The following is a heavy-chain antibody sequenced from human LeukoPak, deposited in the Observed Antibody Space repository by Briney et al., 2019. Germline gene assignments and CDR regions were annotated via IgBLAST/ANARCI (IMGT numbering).Heavy chain of an antibody. CDR2: IYYSGST. J-gene: IGHJ6*03. CDR1: GGSISSYY. Sequence: LETLSLTCTVSGGSISSYYWSWIRQPPGKGLEWIGYIYYSGSTNYNPSLKSRVTISVDTSKNQFSLKLSSVTAADTAVYYCARLPYYDFWSGYYMDVWGKGTTVTVSS. CDR3: ARLPYYDFWSGYYMDV. V-gene: IGHV4-59*01. D-gene: IGHD3-3*01.